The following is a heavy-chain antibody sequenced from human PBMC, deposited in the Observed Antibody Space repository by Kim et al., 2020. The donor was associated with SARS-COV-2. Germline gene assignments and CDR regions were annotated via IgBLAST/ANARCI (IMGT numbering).Heavy chain of an antibody. J-gene: IGHJ3*02. CDR2: ISYDGSNK. Sequence: GGSLRLSCAASGFTFSSYGMHWVRQAPGKGLEWVAVISYDGSNKYYADSVKGRFTISRDNSKNTLYLQMNSLRAEDTAVYYCAKHYDSSGYYYRRDAFDIWGQGTMVTVSS. D-gene: IGHD3-22*01. CDR1: GFTFSSYG. V-gene: IGHV3-30*18. CDR3: AKHYDSSGYYYRRDAFDI.